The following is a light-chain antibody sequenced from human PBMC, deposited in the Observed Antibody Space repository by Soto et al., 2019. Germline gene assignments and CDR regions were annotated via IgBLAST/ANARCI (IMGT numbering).Light chain of an antibody. CDR1: SSNIGADYG. V-gene: IGLV1-40*01. J-gene: IGLJ3*02. CDR3: QSYDSSLSGWV. CDR2: GNT. Sequence: QSVLTQPPSVSGAPGQRVTISCTGSSSNIGADYGVHWYQQLPGTAPKLLIYGNTNRPSGVPDRFSVSKSGTSASLAITGLQTDDEADYYCQSYDSSLSGWVFGGGTKLTVL.